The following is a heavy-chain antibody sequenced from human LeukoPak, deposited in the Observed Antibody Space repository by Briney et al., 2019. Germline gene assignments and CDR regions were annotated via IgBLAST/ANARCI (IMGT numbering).Heavy chain of an antibody. J-gene: IGHJ3*02. CDR3: ARVASRIAARPGRGAFDI. Sequence: ASVKVSCKASGGTFSSYAISWVRQAPGQGLEWMGGIIPIFGTANYAQKFQGRVTITADESTSTAYMELSSLRSEDTAVYYCARVASRIAARPGRGAFDIWGQGTMVTVSS. D-gene: IGHD6-6*01. CDR2: IIPIFGTA. CDR1: GGTFSSYA. V-gene: IGHV1-69*01.